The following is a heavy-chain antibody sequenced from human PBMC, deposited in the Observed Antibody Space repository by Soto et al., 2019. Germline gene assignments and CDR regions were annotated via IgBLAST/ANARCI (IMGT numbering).Heavy chain of an antibody. CDR2: ISSADRT. CDR1: GFTFSSYA. J-gene: IGHJ4*02. V-gene: IGHV3-23*01. D-gene: IGHD6-13*01. Sequence: EVKLLESGGGLVQPGGSLRLACAASGFTFSSYAMSWVRQAPGKGLEWVSTISSADRTYYADSVKGRFTISRDNSKNTLYLQMNSLRGEDMAVYYCAKGEAVAGTEFDYWGQGTLVTVSS. CDR3: AKGEAVAGTEFDY.